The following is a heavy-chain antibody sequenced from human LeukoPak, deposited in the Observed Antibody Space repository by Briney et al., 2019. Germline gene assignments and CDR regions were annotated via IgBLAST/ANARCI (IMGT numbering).Heavy chain of an antibody. Sequence: SETLSLTCTVSGGSISSSSYYWGWIRQPPGKGLEWIGSIYYSGSTYYNPSLKSRVTISVDTSKNQFSLKLSSVTAADTAVYYCARHYCSSTSCYENPYYYYGMDVWGQGTTVTVSS. CDR3: ARHYCSSTSCYENPYYYYGMDV. D-gene: IGHD2-2*01. CDR2: IYYSGST. V-gene: IGHV4-39*01. J-gene: IGHJ6*02. CDR1: GGSISSSSYY.